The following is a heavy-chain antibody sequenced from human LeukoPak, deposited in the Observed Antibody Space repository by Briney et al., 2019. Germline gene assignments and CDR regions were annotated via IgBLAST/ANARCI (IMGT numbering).Heavy chain of an antibody. CDR1: GGSFGGYY. CDR3: ARGAGSSWQNFDY. J-gene: IGHJ4*02. V-gene: IGHV4-34*01. Sequence: SETLSLTCAVYGGSFGGYYWSWIRQPPGKGLEWIGEINHSGSTNYNPSLKSRVTISVDTSKNQFSLKLSSVTAADTAVYYCARGAGSSWQNFDYWGQGTLVTVSS. CDR2: INHSGST. D-gene: IGHD6-13*01.